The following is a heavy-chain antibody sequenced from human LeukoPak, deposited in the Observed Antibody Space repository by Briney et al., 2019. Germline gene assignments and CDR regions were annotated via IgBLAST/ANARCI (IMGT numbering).Heavy chain of an antibody. V-gene: IGHV3-48*01. J-gene: IGHJ4*02. Sequence: PGGSLRLSCAASGFTFSSYSMNWVRQAPGKGLEWVSYISSSSSSTIYYADSVKGRFTISRDNAKNSLYLQMNSLRAEDTAVYYCARKIYSLYYFDYWGQGTLVTVSS. CDR2: ISSSSSSTI. CDR1: GFTFSSYS. CDR3: ARKIYSLYYFDY. D-gene: IGHD4-11*01.